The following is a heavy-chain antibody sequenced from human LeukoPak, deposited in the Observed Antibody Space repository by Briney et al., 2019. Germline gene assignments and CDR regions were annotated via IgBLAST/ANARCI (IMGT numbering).Heavy chain of an antibody. CDR3: ARDQWLDY. V-gene: IGHV3-48*01. CDR1: GFAFSGYI. J-gene: IGHJ4*02. D-gene: IGHD6-19*01. CDR2: IGTSGNTI. Sequence: GGSLRLSCAVSGFAFSGYIMNWVRQAPGKGPEWVSFIGTSGNTIYYADSVKGRFTVSRDNAKNSLYLQMNSLRAEDTAVYYCARDQWLDYWGQGTLVTVSS.